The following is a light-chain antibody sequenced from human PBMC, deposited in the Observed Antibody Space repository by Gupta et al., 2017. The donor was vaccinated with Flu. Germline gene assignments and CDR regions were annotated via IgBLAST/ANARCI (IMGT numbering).Light chain of an antibody. J-gene: IGKJ1*01. CDR3: QQYKTYPRT. Sequence: DIQMTQAPYTLSASVGDRVTITCRASQSISGWLAWYQQKPGKAPNLLIYEASSLESGVPSRFSGSGSGTEFTLTISSLQPDDFATYYCQQYKTYPRTFGQGTKVEIK. V-gene: IGKV1-5*03. CDR1: QSISGW. CDR2: EAS.